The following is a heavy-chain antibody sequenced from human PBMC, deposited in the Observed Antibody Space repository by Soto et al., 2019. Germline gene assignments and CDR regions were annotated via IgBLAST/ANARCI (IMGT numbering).Heavy chain of an antibody. CDR2: ISWNSGSV. V-gene: IGHV3-9*01. Sequence: GGSLRLSCAASGFTFDDYAMHWVRQGPGKGLEWVAGISWNSGSVGYADSVKGRFTISKDSAKKSLYLQMNSLRAEDTALYYCAKDSRAVATSYYNRGLDVWGQGTTVAVSS. D-gene: IGHD1-26*01. CDR1: GFTFDDYA. CDR3: AKDSRAVATSYYNRGLDV. J-gene: IGHJ6*02.